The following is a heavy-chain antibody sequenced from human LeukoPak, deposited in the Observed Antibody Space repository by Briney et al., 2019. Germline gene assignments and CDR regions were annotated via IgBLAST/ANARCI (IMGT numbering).Heavy chain of an antibody. CDR3: ARGEPYYYYYYMDV. CDR2: IIPIFGTA. J-gene: IGHJ6*03. V-gene: IGHV1-69*05. Sequence: GASVKVSCKASGGTSSSYAISWVRQAPGQGLEWMGGIIPIFGTANYAQKFQGRVTITTDESTSTAYMELSSLRSEDTAVYYCARGEPYYYYYYMDVWGKGTTVTVSS. CDR1: GGTSSSYA.